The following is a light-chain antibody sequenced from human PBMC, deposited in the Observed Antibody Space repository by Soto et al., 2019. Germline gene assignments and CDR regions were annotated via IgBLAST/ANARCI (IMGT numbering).Light chain of an antibody. V-gene: IGKV3-20*01. CDR3: QQYSSSRT. J-gene: IGKJ1*01. Sequence: EIVLTQSPATLSLSPVERATLSCRASQSVSSNHLAWYQQKPGQAPRLLIYGGSSRATGIPVRFSGSGSETDFTLTITRLEPEDFAVYYCQQYSSSRTFGQGTKVDIK. CDR1: QSVSSNH. CDR2: GGS.